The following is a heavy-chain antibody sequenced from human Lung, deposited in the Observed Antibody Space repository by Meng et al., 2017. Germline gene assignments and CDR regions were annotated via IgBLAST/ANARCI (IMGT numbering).Heavy chain of an antibody. CDR1: CRSFRCDY. CDR3: ARGAGGRQWLVLSGFRYFDY. J-gene: IGHJ4*02. V-gene: IGHV4-34*01. Sequence: AALLKLLQPPSVTCAGYCRSFRCDYWSSIRQHPGKGLEWIVEINPSVSPNNNPSLKGRVTISVDTSKNQFSLKLSSVTAADTAVYYCARGAGGRQWLVLSGFRYFDYWGQGTLVTVSS. CDR2: INPSVSP. D-gene: IGHD6-19*01.